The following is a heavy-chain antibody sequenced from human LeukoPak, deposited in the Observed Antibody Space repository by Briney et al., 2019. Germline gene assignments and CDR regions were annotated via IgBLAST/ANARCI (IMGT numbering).Heavy chain of an antibody. CDR2: ISSSSSYI. V-gene: IGHV3-21*01. Sequence: PGGSLRLSCAASGFTFSSYSMNWVRQAPGQGLEWVSSISSSSSYIYYADSVKGRFTISRDNAKNSLYLQMNSLRAEDTAVYYCARSVEMATISDYWGQGTLVTVSS. J-gene: IGHJ4*02. D-gene: IGHD5-24*01. CDR1: GFTFSSYS. CDR3: ARSVEMATISDY.